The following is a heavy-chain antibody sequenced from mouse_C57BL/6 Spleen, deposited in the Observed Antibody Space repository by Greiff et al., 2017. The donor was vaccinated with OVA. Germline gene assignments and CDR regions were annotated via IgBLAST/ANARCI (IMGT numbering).Heavy chain of an antibody. CDR1: GYTFTSYW. J-gene: IGHJ3*01. Sequence: VKLEQPGAGLVRPGSSVKLSCKASGYTFTSYWMHWVRQRPIQGLEWIGNIDPSDSETHYTQKFKGRATLTVDKSSSTGYMQLSSLTSEDSAVYYCPREDYSNSAWFAYWGQGTLVTVSA. CDR3: PREDYSNSAWFAY. CDR2: IDPSDSET. D-gene: IGHD2-5*01. V-gene: IGHV1-52*01.